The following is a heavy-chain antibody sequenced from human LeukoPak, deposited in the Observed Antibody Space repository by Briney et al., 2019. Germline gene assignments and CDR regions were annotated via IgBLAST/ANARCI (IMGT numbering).Heavy chain of an antibody. Sequence: PGGSLRLSCAAFGFTFSSYWMSWVRQPPGKGLEWIGEINHSGSTNYNPSLKSRVTISVDTSKNQFSLKLSSVTAADTAVYYCASLPTIAARLEIDYWGQGTLVTVSS. CDR2: INHSGST. J-gene: IGHJ4*02. V-gene: IGHV4-34*01. D-gene: IGHD6-6*01. CDR1: GFTFSSYW. CDR3: ASLPTIAARLEIDY.